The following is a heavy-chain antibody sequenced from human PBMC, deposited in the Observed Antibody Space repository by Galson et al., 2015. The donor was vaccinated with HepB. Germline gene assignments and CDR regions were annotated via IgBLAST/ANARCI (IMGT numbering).Heavy chain of an antibody. Sequence: SVKVSCKASGYTFTNYGISWVRQAPGQGLEWMGGIIPIFGTANYAQKFQGRVTITADKSTSTAYMELSSLRSEDTAVYYCVGYGSVGPWELLVDWGQGTLVTVSS. J-gene: IGHJ4*02. CDR1: GYTFTNYG. CDR2: IIPIFGTA. D-gene: IGHD1-26*01. CDR3: VGYGSVGPWELLVD. V-gene: IGHV1-69*06.